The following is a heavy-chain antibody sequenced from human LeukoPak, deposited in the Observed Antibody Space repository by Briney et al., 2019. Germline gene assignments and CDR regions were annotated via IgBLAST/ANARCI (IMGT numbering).Heavy chain of an antibody. J-gene: IGHJ6*03. V-gene: IGHV5-51*01. CDR1: GYTLSSYW. D-gene: IGHD2-8*01. Sequence: HGESLKISCKGSGYTLSSYWIGWVRQMPGKGLEWMGIIYPDDSDTRYSPSFQGQVTISADKSISTAYLQWSSLKASDTAMYYCARLAYCSNDVCYSNYYYSMDVWGKGTTVTVSS. CDR3: ARLAYCSNDVCYSNYYYSMDV. CDR2: IYPDDSDT.